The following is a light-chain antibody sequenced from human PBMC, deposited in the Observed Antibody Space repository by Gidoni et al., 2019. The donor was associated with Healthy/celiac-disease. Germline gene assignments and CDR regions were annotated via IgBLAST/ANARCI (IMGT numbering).Light chain of an antibody. Sequence: EIVLTPSPGPLSLSPGERATLSCRASQSVSSSYLAWYQQKPGQAPRLLNYGASSRATGIPDRISGSGAGTDFTLTISRLEPEDFAVYYCQQYGSSPFTFGPGTKVDIK. J-gene: IGKJ3*01. CDR1: QSVSSSY. CDR2: GAS. CDR3: QQYGSSPFT. V-gene: IGKV3-20*01.